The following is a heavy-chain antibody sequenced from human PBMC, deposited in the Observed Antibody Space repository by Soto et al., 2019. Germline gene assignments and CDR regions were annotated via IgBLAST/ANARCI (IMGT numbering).Heavy chain of an antibody. D-gene: IGHD3-22*01. Sequence: QVQLVESGGGVVQPGRSLRLSCAASGFTFSSYGMHWVRQAPGKGLEWVAVIWYDGSKKYYADSVKGRFTISRDNSKNTLYLQMNSLRAEDTAVYYCARDYDSSGYPRYYFDYWGQGTLVTVSS. J-gene: IGHJ4*02. CDR2: IWYDGSKK. CDR3: ARDYDSSGYPRYYFDY. V-gene: IGHV3-33*01. CDR1: GFTFSSYG.